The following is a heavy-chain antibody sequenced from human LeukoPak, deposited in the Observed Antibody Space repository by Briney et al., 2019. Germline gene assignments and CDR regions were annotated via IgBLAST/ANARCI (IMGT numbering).Heavy chain of an antibody. J-gene: IGHJ6*03. CDR1: GGSISSYY. CDR3: ARVGPPGSYLNDYYYYYYMDV. D-gene: IGHD1-26*01. CDR2: IYTSGST. Sequence: SETLSLTCTVSGGSISSYYWSWIRQPAGKGLEWIGRIYTSGSTNYNPSLKSRVTMSVDTSKNQFSLKLSSVTAADTAVYYCARVGPPGSYLNDYYYYYYMDVWGKGTTVTVSS. V-gene: IGHV4-4*07.